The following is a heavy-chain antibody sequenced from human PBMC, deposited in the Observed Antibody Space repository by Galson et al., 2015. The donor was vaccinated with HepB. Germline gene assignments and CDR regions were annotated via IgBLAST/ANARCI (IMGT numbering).Heavy chain of an antibody. CDR1: GYTFTSYG. Sequence: SVKVSCKASGYTFTSYGISWVRQAPGQGLEWMGWISAYNGNTNYAQKLQGRVTMTTDTSTSTAYMELRSLRSDDTAVYYCASVPEDSSGWYLYYFDYWGQGTLVTVSS. V-gene: IGHV1-18*01. D-gene: IGHD6-19*01. J-gene: IGHJ4*02. CDR2: ISAYNGNT. CDR3: ASVPEDSSGWYLYYFDY.